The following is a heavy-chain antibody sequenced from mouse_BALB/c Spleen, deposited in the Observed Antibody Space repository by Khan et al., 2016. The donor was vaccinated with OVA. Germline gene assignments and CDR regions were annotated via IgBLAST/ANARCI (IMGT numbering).Heavy chain of an antibody. CDR2: VSPGSGSP. Sequence: DLVKPGASVKLSCKASGYTFTSYWINWIKQRPGQGLEWIGRVSPGSGSPYYNEIFKGKATVTVDKSSSTAYIQLNSLSSEDSAVYFCTRSNYYDNSLYAMDYWGQGTSVTVSS. CDR1: GYTFTSYW. J-gene: IGHJ4*01. CDR3: TRSNYYDNSLYAMDY. V-gene: IGHV1S41*01. D-gene: IGHD1-1*01.